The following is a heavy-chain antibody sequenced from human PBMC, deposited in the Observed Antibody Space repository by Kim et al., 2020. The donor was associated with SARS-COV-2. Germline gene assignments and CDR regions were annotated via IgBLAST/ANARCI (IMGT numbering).Heavy chain of an antibody. J-gene: IGHJ4*02. Sequence: LKSRVTISVDTSKNQFSLKLRSVTAADTAVYYCARVGFFYGSGSYYNVDYWGQGALVTVSS. V-gene: IGHV4-30-2*04. D-gene: IGHD3-10*01. CDR3: ARVGFFYGSGSYYNVDY.